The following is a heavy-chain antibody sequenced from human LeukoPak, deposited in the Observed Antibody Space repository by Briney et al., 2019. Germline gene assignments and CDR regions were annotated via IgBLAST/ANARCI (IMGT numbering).Heavy chain of an antibody. CDR1: GGSISSYY. Sequence: SEALSLTCTVSGGSISSYYWSWIRQPPGRGLEWIGYVYYSGNTNYSPSLKSRVTISLDTSKDQFSLKLSSVTAADTAVYYCARQGAGYNYGFDYWGQGTLVTVSS. CDR3: ARQGAGYNYGFDY. V-gene: IGHV4-59*08. J-gene: IGHJ4*02. CDR2: VYYSGNT. D-gene: IGHD5-18*01.